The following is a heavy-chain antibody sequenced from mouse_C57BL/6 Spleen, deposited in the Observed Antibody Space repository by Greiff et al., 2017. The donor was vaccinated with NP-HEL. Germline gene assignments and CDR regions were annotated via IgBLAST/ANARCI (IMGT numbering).Heavy chain of an antibody. CDR1: GFTFSDYY. V-gene: IGHV5-12*01. CDR3: ARGRFFYAMDY. J-gene: IGHJ4*01. Sequence: EVKLVESGGGLVQPGGSLKLSCAASGFTFSDYYMYWVRQTPEKRLEWVAYISNGGGSTYYPDTVKGRFTISRDNAKNTLYLQMSRLKSEDTAMYYCARGRFFYAMDYWGQGTSVTVSS. CDR2: ISNGGGST.